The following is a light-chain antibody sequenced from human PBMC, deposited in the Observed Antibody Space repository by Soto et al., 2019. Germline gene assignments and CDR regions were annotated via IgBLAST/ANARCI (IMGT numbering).Light chain of an antibody. CDR1: QGISNW. Sequence: DIQMTQSPSSVSASVGDRVTITCRASQGISNWLAWYQQKPGKAPKLLIYAASNLQTGVPSRFSGSGSGTDFTLTISSLQPEDCATYYFQQADSFPPLTFGGGTKVEIK. J-gene: IGKJ4*01. CDR3: QQADSFPPLT. CDR2: AAS. V-gene: IGKV1-12*01.